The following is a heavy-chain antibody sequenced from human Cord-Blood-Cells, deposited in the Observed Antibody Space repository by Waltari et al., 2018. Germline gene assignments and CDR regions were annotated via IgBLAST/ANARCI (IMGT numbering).Heavy chain of an antibody. V-gene: IGHV4-39*07. CDR3: VRSAYGGNSYYYYYYMDV. Sequence: QLQLQESGPGLVKPSETLSLTCTVSGGSISSSSYYWGWIRQPPGKGLEWIGSSYYSGSTYYNPSLKSRVTISVDTSKNQFSLKLSSVTAADTAVYYCVRSAYGGNSYYYYYYMDVWGKGTTVTVSS. D-gene: IGHD4-17*01. J-gene: IGHJ6*03. CDR2: SYYSGST. CDR1: GGSISSSSYY.